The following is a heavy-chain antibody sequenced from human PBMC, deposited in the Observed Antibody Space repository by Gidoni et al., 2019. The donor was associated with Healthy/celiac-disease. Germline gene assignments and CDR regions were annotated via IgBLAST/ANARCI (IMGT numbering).Heavy chain of an antibody. V-gene: IGHV3-13*04. CDR3: ARGGAYCSGGSCYSTFDY. D-gene: IGHD2-15*01. J-gene: IGHJ4*02. CDR2: IGTAGDT. CDR1: GFTFSRYD. Sequence: EVQLVESGGGLVQPGGSLRLSCAASGFTFSRYDMHWVRQATGKGLEWVSAIGTAGDTYYPGSVKGRFTISRENAKNSLYLQMNSLRAGDTAVYYCARGGAYCSGGSCYSTFDYWGQGTLVTVSS.